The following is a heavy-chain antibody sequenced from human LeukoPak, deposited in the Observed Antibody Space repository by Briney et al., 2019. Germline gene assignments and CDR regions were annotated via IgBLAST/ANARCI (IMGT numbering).Heavy chain of an antibody. CDR3: ARSLYYYDSSGYYY. CDR1: GGTFSSYA. Sequence: SVKVSCKASGGTFSSYAISWVRQAPGQGLEWMGRIIPILGIANNVQKFQGRVTITADKSTSTAYMELSSLRSEDTAVYYCARSLYYYDSSGYYYWGQGTMVTVSS. CDR2: IIPILGIA. V-gene: IGHV1-69*04. D-gene: IGHD3-22*01. J-gene: IGHJ3*01.